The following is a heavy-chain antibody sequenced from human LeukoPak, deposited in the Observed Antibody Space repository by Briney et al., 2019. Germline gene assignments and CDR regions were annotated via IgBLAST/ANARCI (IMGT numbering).Heavy chain of an antibody. Sequence: GGSLRLSCAASGFTVSSNYMSWVRQAPGKGLEWASGIYSSGTTKYAESVKGRFTISRDNSRNTLYLQMNSLSAEDTAVYYCARDLIVGATHWFDPWGQGTLVTVSS. CDR1: GFTVSSNY. CDR2: IYSSGTT. V-gene: IGHV3-53*05. J-gene: IGHJ5*02. D-gene: IGHD1-26*01. CDR3: ARDLIVGATHWFDP.